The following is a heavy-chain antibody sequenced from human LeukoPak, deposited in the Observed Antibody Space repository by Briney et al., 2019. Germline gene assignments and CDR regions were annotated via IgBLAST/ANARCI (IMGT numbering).Heavy chain of an antibody. D-gene: IGHD2-2*01. J-gene: IGHJ4*02. Sequence: TSETLSLTRTVPVGSLRSSSYYGGWIRQPPGKGLEWIGSIYYTGSTYSNPYLKSRVTVSADTSKHHFSLRLSSVTAADTAVYYCATYPAAYNHHGVDYWGQGTLVTVSS. CDR1: VGSLRSSSYY. V-gene: IGHV4-39*02. CDR3: ATYPAAYNHHGVDY. CDR2: IYYTGST.